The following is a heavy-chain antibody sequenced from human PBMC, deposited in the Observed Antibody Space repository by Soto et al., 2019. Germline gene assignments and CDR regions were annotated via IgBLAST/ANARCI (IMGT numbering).Heavy chain of an antibody. J-gene: IGHJ4*02. CDR3: ASSGYDSQDY. CDR2: IYYSGST. D-gene: IGHD5-12*01. CDR1: GGSISSGSYY. Sequence: PSETLSLTCTVSGGSISSGSYYWGWIRQPPGKGLEWIGSIYYSGSTYYNPSLKSRVTISVDTSKNQFSLKLSSVTAADTAVYYCASSGYDSQDYWGQGTLVTVSS. V-gene: IGHV4-39*01.